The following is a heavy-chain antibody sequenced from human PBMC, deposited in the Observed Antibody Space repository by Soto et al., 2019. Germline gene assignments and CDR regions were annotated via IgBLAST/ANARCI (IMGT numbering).Heavy chain of an antibody. CDR2: IYYSGST. CDR3: ARDIVVVPAAMPVPEGKKPTKYNWFDP. J-gene: IGHJ5*02. V-gene: IGHV4-39*01. CDR1: GGSISSSSYY. D-gene: IGHD2-2*01. Sequence: SETLSLTCTVSGGSISSSSYYWGWIRQPPGKGLEWIGSIYYSGSTYYNPSLKSRVTISVDTSKNQFSLKLSSVTAADTAVYYCARDIVVVPAAMPVPEGKKPTKYNWFDPWGQGTLVTVSS.